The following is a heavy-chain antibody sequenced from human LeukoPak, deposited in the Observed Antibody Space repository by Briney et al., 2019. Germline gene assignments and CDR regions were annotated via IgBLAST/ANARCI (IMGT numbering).Heavy chain of an antibody. CDR2: IYYSGST. Sequence: SETLSLTCTVSGGSISSYYWSWIRQPPGKGLEWIGYIYYSGSTYYNPSLKSRVTISVDTSKNQFSLKLSSVTAADTAVYYCARLVVPAAIRRTYYFDYWGQGTLVTVSS. CDR3: ARLVVPAAIRRTYYFDY. J-gene: IGHJ4*02. V-gene: IGHV4-59*12. D-gene: IGHD2-2*02. CDR1: GGSISSYY.